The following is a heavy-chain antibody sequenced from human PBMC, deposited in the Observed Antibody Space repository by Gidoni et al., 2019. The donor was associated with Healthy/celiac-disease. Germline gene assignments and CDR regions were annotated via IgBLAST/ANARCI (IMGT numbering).Heavy chain of an antibody. CDR2: TYYRSKWYN. CDR1: GDRVSSNSAA. J-gene: IGHJ6*02. CDR3: ARDRYNWNYPYYYYGMDV. Sequence: QVQLQQSGPGLVKPSQTLSLTCAISGDRVSSNSAAWNWIRQSPSRGPEWLGRTYYRSKWYNDYAVSVKSRITINPDTSKNQFSLQLNSVTPEDTAVYYCARDRYNWNYPYYYYGMDVWGQGTTVTVSS. V-gene: IGHV6-1*01. D-gene: IGHD1-7*01.